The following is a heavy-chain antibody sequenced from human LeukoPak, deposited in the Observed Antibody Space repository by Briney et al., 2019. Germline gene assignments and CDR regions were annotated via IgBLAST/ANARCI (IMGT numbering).Heavy chain of an antibody. V-gene: IGHV3-30-3*01. CDR2: ISYDGSNK. CDR1: GFTFSSYA. Sequence: GGSLRLSCAASGFTFSSYAMHWARQAPGKGLEWVAVISYDGSNKYYADSVKGRFTISRDNSKNTLYLQMNSLRAEDTAVYYCARVRGYCSSTSCYSDYWGQGTLVTVSS. CDR3: ARVRGYCSSTSCYSDY. J-gene: IGHJ4*02. D-gene: IGHD2-2*02.